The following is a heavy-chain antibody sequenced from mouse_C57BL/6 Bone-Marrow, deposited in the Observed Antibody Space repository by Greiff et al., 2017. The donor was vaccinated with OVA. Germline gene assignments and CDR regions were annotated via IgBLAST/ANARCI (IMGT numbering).Heavy chain of an antibody. Sequence: EVQLQQSGAELVKPGASVKLSCTASGFNIKDYYMHWVKQRTEQGLEWIGRIDPEDGETNYAPKFQGKATITADTSSNTAYLQLSSLTSEDTAVYYCAIWFFITTGVADVWGTGTTVTVSS. CDR3: AIWFFITTGVADV. CDR1: GFNIKDYY. CDR2: IDPEDGET. V-gene: IGHV14-2*01. D-gene: IGHD1-1*01. J-gene: IGHJ1*03.